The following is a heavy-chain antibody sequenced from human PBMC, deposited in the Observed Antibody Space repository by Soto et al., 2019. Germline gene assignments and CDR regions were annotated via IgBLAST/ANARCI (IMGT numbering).Heavy chain of an antibody. CDR2: ISACGGST. CDR1: GFNFITYG. CDR3: AKRPPPRAYCGGDCCFHY. J-gene: IGHJ4*02. V-gene: IGHV3-23*01. Sequence: EVQLLDSGGGLVQPGGSLRLSCTASGFNFITYGMSWVRQAPGKGLEWVSAISACGGSTYYADSVRGRFTISRDNCTKTMYLQLKSMRAGDAAVYYCAKRPPPRAYCGGDCCFHYWGQGTLVTVSS. D-gene: IGHD2-21*02.